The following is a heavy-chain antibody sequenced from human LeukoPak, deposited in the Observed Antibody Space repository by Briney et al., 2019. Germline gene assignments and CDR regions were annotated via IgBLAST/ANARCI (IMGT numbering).Heavy chain of an antibody. V-gene: IGHV6-1*01. CDR2: TYFRSQWYN. CDR3: ARGWEPYSSSLDY. D-gene: IGHD6-13*01. Sequence: SQTLSLTCAISGDSVSSNSAAWNWIRQSPSRGLEWLGRTYFRSQWYNDYAVSVKSRITINPDTSKNEFSLQLNSVTPEDTAVYYCARGWEPYSSSLDYWGQGTLVTVSS. CDR1: GDSVSSNSAA. J-gene: IGHJ4*02.